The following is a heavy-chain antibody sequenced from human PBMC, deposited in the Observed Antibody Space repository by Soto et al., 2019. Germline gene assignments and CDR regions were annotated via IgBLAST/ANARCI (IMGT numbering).Heavy chain of an antibody. Sequence: QVQLVQSGAEVKTPGASVKVSCKASGYNFNSHWIHWVRQAPGQGLEWMGVINPGGSTTIYAQNFQGGVTMTCDTATRAVSMELYRLRFEDTAVYYCSRDNCYDGGFLNGWYFDLWGRGTRVTVSS. J-gene: IGHJ2*01. CDR1: GYNFNSHW. CDR3: SRDNCYDGGFLNGWYFDL. V-gene: IGHV1-46*02. D-gene: IGHD3-22*01. CDR2: INPGGSTT.